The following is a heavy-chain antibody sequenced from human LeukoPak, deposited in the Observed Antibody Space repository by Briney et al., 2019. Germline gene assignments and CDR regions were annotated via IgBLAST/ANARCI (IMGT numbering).Heavy chain of an antibody. D-gene: IGHD3-10*01. CDR2: ISAYNGNT. J-gene: IGHJ4*02. Sequence: ASVKVSCKASGYTFTNYGISWVRQAPGQGLEWMGWISAYNGNTKYASKFQGRVTMTTDTSTTTAYMELRSLKSDDTAVYYCSRDGHRRYYYDSGSYPSGDYWAQGTLVTVSS. V-gene: IGHV1-18*01. CDR3: SRDGHRRYYYDSGSYPSGDY. CDR1: GYTFTNYG.